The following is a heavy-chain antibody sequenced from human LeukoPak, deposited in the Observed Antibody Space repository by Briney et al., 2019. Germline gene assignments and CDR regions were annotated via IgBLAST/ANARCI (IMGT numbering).Heavy chain of an antibody. Sequence: ASVKVSCKASGYTFTNYGITWVRQAPGQGLEWMGWISAYNANTNYAQKFQGRVTMTTDTSTSTVYMELRSLRSDDTAFYYCARTDHDILTGARMDVWGKGTTVTVSS. CDR1: GYTFTNYG. V-gene: IGHV1-18*04. CDR3: ARTDHDILTGARMDV. J-gene: IGHJ6*04. D-gene: IGHD3-9*01. CDR2: ISAYNANT.